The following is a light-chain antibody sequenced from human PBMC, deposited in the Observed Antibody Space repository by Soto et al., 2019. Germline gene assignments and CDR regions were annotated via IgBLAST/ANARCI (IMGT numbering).Light chain of an antibody. CDR1: QSVSTY. CDR3: QQRSNWPLT. V-gene: IGKV3-11*01. Sequence: EIVLTQSPVTLSLSPGERATLSCRASQSVSTYLAWYQQKPGQAPRLLIYEASNRATGIPARFSGSGSGTDFTLPISSLEPEDSAVYYCQQRSNWPLTFGGGTKVELK. J-gene: IGKJ4*01. CDR2: EAS.